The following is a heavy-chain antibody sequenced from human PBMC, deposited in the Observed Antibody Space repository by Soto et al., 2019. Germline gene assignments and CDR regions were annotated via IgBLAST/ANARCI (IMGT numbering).Heavy chain of an antibody. Sequence: QVQLQESGPGLVKPSETLSLTCSVSNGSISGFDWSWIRQPPGTVLEWIGYIHYSWRTDYNPSLPSRATMSVDTSKTQFAQSLKSITAADTAVSSCVRVGVGIGNHFDSWGRGTRVTVSS. V-gene: IGHV4-59*12. CDR3: VRVGVGIGNHFDS. CDR2: IHYSWRT. CDR1: NGSISGFD. J-gene: IGHJ4*02. D-gene: IGHD1-26*01.